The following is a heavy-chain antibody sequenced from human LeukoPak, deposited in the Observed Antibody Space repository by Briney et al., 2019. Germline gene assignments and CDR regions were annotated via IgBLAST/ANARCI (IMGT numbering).Heavy chain of an antibody. CDR3: ARDSRRAVDTAMDRFDY. Sequence: SVKVSCKASGGTFSSYAISWVRQAPGQGLEWMGGIIPIFGTANYAQKFQGRVTITADKSTSTAYMELSSLRSEDTAVYYCARDSRRAVDTAMDRFDYWGQGTLVTVSS. CDR1: GGTFSSYA. J-gene: IGHJ4*02. CDR2: IIPIFGTA. D-gene: IGHD5-18*01. V-gene: IGHV1-69*06.